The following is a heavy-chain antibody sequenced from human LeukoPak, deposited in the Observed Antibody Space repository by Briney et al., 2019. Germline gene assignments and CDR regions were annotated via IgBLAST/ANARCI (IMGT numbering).Heavy chain of an antibody. CDR2: ISSGSSTL. CDR3: ARDLREFGWHHVDY. J-gene: IGHJ4*02. CDR1: GFTFSSSS. Sequence: GGSLRLSCAASGFTFSSSSMNWVRQAPGKGLEWVSYISSGSSTLYYADSVKGRFTISRDNAKNSLYLQMSSLRPEDTAVYYCARDLREFGWHHVDYWGQGTLVTVSS. V-gene: IGHV3-48*01. D-gene: IGHD3-16*01.